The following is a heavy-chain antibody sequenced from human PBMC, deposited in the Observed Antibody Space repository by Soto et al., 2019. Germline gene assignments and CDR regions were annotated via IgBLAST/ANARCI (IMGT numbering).Heavy chain of an antibody. CDR1: RGSINSGDYF. CDR3: GRAGRRDGNSSPGRFDT. D-gene: IGHD2-15*01. J-gene: IGHJ5*02. CDR2: IYYDGTT. V-gene: IGHV4-30-4*01. Sequence: SETLSLTCSVSRGSINSGDYFWSWIRQPPGKGLEWIAYIYYDGTTYYNPSLQSRGTISVDTSKNHFSLKVNSVTAADTAVYFCGRAGRRDGNSSPGRFDTWGQGILVTVSS.